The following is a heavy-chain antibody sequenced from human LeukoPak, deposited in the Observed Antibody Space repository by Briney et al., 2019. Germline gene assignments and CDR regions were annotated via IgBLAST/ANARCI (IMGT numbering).Heavy chain of an antibody. Sequence: GGSLRLSCAASGFTFSSYWMHWVRQAPGKGLLWASRINSDGSGTSYADSVKGRFTISRDNAKNTLYLQRTSLRAEDTAVYYCARRIAAAAAPYYFDYWGQGTLVTVSS. CDR1: GFTFSSYW. J-gene: IGHJ4*02. CDR3: ARRIAAAAAPYYFDY. D-gene: IGHD6-13*01. CDR2: INSDGSGT. V-gene: IGHV3-74*01.